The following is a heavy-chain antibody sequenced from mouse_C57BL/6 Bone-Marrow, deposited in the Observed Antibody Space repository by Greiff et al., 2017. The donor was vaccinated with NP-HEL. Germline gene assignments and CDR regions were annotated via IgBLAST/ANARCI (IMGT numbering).Heavy chain of an antibody. CDR3: ARALYYINWYFDV. CDR2: ISDGGSYT. Sequence: EVKVVESGGGLVKPGGSLKLSCAASGFTFSSYAMSWVRQTPEKRLEWVATISDGGSYTYYPDNVKGRFTISRDNAKNNLYLQMSHLKSEDTAMYYCARALYYINWYFDVWGTETTVTVSS. J-gene: IGHJ1*03. V-gene: IGHV5-4*03. D-gene: IGHD2-1*01. CDR1: GFTFSSYA.